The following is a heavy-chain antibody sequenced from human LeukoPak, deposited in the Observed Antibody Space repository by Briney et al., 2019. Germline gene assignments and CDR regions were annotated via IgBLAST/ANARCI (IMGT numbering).Heavy chain of an antibody. Sequence: GGSLSLSCAASGFTFSNAWMSWVRQAPGKGLEWVGRIKTRTDGGTTDYAAPVKGRFTISRDDSKNTLYLQMNSLKTEDTAVYYCTTVVCGDYGPPDHWGQGTLVTVSS. J-gene: IGHJ4*02. V-gene: IGHV3-15*01. CDR3: TTVVCGDYGPPDH. CDR2: IKTRTDGGTT. CDR1: GFTFSNAW. D-gene: IGHD4-17*01.